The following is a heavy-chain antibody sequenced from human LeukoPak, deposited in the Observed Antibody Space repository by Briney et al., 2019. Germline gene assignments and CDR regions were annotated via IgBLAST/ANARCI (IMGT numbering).Heavy chain of an antibody. V-gene: IGHV4-34*01. D-gene: IGHD6-13*01. CDR3: ARDRGTAAAGPDFDY. J-gene: IGHJ4*02. Sequence: SETLSLTCAVYGGSFSGYYWSWIRQPPGKGLEWIGEINHSGSTNYNPSLKSRVTISVDTSKNQLSLKLSSVTAADTAVYYCARDRGTAAAGPDFDYWDQGTLVTVSS. CDR1: GGSFSGYY. CDR2: INHSGST.